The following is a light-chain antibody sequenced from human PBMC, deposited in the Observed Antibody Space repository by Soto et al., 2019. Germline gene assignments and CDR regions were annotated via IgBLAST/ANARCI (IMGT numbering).Light chain of an antibody. CDR1: QSISGSS. Sequence: EIVLTQSPGTLSLSPGERATLSCRASQSISGSSLAWYQQRPGQAPRLLIYGVSNRATGIPDRFSGSGSETDFTHTISRLEPEDFAVYYCQLYGHSRDTSGHGTKLEIK. CDR2: GVS. V-gene: IGKV3-20*01. CDR3: QLYGHSRDT. J-gene: IGKJ2*01.